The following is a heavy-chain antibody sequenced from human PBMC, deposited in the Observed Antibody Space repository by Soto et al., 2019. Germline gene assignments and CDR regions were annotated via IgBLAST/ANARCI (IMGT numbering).Heavy chain of an antibody. CDR1: GDSISRIDYY. J-gene: IGHJ3*02. CDR3: AREGGSYDSGGYLIRGAFDI. D-gene: IGHD3-22*01. Sequence: SESLSLTCSVSGDSISRIDYYWTWIRQHPEKGLEWIGNIYFRGNTYYSPSLESRLTISVDTSKNQFSLKLTSVTAADTAVYYCAREGGSYDSGGYLIRGAFDIWGQGTMVTVSS. V-gene: IGHV4-31*03. CDR2: IYFRGNT.